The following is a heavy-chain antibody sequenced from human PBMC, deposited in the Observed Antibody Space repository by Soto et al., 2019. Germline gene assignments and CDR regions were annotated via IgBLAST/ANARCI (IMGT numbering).Heavy chain of an antibody. J-gene: IGHJ3*02. CDR2: IYPGDSDT. CDR3: ATPPHIVGATIGAFDI. CDR1: GYSFTSYW. Sequence: PGESLKISCKGSGYSFTSYWIGWVRQMPGKGLEWMGTIYPGDSDTRYSPSFQGQVTISADKSISTAYLQWSSLKASDTAVYYCATPPHIVGATIGAFDIWGQGTMVTVSS. D-gene: IGHD1-26*01. V-gene: IGHV5-51*01.